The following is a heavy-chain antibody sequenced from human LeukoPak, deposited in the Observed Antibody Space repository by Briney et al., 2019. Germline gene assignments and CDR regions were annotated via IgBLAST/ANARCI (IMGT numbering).Heavy chain of an antibody. D-gene: IGHD2-15*01. Sequence: SSETLSLTCTVSGGSIRSYYWSWIRQPAGKGLEWIGRIHSSGSTNYNPSLKTRVTMSVDKSKNQFSLKLSSVTAADTDVYYCAREFSGQDCSGGSCQDYWGQGTLVTVSS. V-gene: IGHV4-4*07. J-gene: IGHJ4*02. CDR2: IHSSGST. CDR3: AREFSGQDCSGGSCQDY. CDR1: GGSIRSYY.